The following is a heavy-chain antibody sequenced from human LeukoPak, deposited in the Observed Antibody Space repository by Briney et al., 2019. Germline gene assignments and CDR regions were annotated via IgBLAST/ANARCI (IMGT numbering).Heavy chain of an antibody. CDR2: ISGSGGST. Sequence: PGGSLRLSCAASGFTFSSYAMSWVRQAPGKGLEGVSGISGSGGSTYYADSVKGRFTISRDNSKNTLYLRMNRLRAEDTAVYYCAKDGINTAMERWGQGTLVTVSS. D-gene: IGHD5-18*01. V-gene: IGHV3-23*01. J-gene: IGHJ4*02. CDR3: AKDGINTAMER. CDR1: GFTFSSYA.